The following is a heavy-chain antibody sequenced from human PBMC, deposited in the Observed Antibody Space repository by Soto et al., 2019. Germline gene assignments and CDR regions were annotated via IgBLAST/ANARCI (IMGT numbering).Heavy chain of an antibody. J-gene: IGHJ5*02. CDR3: ARGDLLYGSGSRNWFDP. D-gene: IGHD3-10*01. CDR2: IYHSGNT. V-gene: IGHV4-34*01. CDR1: GGSFNANW. Sequence: SETLSLTCAVSGGSFNANWWSWVRQPPGKGLEWIGEIYHSGNTNYNPSLKSRVTISVDTSKNQFSLKLSSVTAADTAVYYCARGDLLYGSGSRNWFDPWGQGTLVTVSS.